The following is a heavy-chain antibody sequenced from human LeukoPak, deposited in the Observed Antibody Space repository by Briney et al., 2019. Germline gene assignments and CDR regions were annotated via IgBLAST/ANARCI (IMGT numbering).Heavy chain of an antibody. CDR3: ATVPSPLMIVDAYCDY. J-gene: IGHJ4*02. CDR1: GFTFSSYA. Sequence: GGSLRLSCAASGFTFSSYAMSWARQAPGKGLEWVSAISGSGGSTYYADSVKGRFTISRDNSKNTLYLQMNSLRAEDTAVYYCATVPSPLMIVDAYCDYWGQGTVVTVSS. D-gene: IGHD3-22*01. CDR2: ISGSGGST. V-gene: IGHV3-23*01.